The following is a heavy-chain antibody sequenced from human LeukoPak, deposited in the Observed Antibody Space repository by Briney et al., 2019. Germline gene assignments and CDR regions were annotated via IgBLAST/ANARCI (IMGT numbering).Heavy chain of an antibody. CDR3: ARQYYDIWSGYYTADYYFDY. V-gene: IGHV3-21*06. J-gene: IGHJ4*02. Sequence: PGGSLRLSCAASGFTFSSYGMHWVRQAPGKGLEWVSSISSRSSYIYYADSVKGRFTISRDNAKNSLYLELHSLRAEDTAVYYCARQYYDIWSGYYTADYYFDYWGQGTLVTVSS. CDR2: ISSRSSYI. D-gene: IGHD3-3*01. CDR1: GFTFSSYG.